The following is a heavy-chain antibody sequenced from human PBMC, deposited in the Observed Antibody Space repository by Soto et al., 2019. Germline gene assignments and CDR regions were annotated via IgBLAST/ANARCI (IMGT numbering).Heavy chain of an antibody. CDR2: IIPIFGTA. V-gene: IGHV1-69*05. CDR3: VVAAQPYYFDY. CDR1: GGTFSSYA. Sequence: SVKVSCKASGGTFSSYAISWVRQAPGQGLEWMGGIIPIFGTANYAQKLQGRVTMTTDTSTSTAYMELRSLRSDDTAVYYCVVAAQPYYFDYWGRGAQVTVSS. D-gene: IGHD2-15*01. J-gene: IGHJ4*02.